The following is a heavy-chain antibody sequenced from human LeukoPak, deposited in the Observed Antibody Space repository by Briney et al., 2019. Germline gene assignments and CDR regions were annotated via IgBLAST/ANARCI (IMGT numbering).Heavy chain of an antibody. V-gene: IGHV4-38-2*02. D-gene: IGHD5-18*01. Sequence: PSETLFLTCTVSGYSISSGYYWGWIRQPPGRGLKWIGSIYHSGSTYYNPSLKSRVTISVDTSKNQFSLKLCSVTAADTAVYYCARGNSYGLYYFDYWGQGTLVTVSS. CDR2: IYHSGST. CDR1: GYSISSGYY. J-gene: IGHJ4*02. CDR3: ARGNSYGLYYFDY.